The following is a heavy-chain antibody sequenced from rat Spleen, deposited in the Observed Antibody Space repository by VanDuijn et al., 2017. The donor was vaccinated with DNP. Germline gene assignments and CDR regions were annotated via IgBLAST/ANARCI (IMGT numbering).Heavy chain of an antibody. Sequence: EVQLVESGGGLVQPGRSLKLSCAASGFTFSNYDMAWVRQAPTKGLEWVASISPSGGSTYYQDSVKGRFTISRDNAKSTLYLQMDSLRSEDTATYYCATQSGNTYYGYYFDYWGQGVMVTVSS. CDR3: ATQSGNTYYGYYFDY. J-gene: IGHJ2*01. CDR1: GFTFSNYD. V-gene: IGHV5-19*01. D-gene: IGHD1-9*01. CDR2: ISPSGGST.